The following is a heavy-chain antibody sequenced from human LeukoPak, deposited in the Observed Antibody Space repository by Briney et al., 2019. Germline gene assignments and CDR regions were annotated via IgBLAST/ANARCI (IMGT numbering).Heavy chain of an antibody. D-gene: IGHD6-19*01. J-gene: IGHJ4*02. CDR1: GFTFSDHY. CDR2: TRNGAKSYTT. Sequence: GGSLRLSCAASGFTFSDHYMDWVRQAPGKGLEWVGRTRNGAKSYTTEYAAPVKGRFTISRDDSKNSLYLQMNSLRAEDTAVYYCAKSGHNSGWYESDWGQGALVTVSS. V-gene: IGHV3-72*01. CDR3: AKSGHNSGWYESD.